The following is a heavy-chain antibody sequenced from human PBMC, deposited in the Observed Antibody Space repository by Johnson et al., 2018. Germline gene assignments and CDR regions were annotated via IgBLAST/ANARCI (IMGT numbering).Heavy chain of an antibody. Sequence: QEQLGQSGAEVKEPGASVTVSCEASGYTFTSSDTCWVRQVTGQGLEWMGCLNPNRGNTGYAQKFQGRVTMTRNNSIRTAYMALSSLRSEETGVYYGAKRAAHTGGTLDVWGKGTTVTVSS. V-gene: IGHV1-8*01. CDR1: GYTFTSSD. D-gene: IGHD2-8*02. J-gene: IGHJ6*04. CDR2: LNPNRGNT. CDR3: AKRAAHTGGTLDV.